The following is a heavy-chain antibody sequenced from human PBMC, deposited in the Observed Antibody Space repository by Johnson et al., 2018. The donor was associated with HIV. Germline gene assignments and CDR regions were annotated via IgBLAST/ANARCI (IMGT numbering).Heavy chain of an antibody. CDR1: GFTLTNAR. CDR3: AREVRRWLQFDAFDI. D-gene: IGHD5-24*01. CDR2: IKQDGSEK. V-gene: IGHV3-7*01. Sequence: VLLVESGGGLVKPGGSLRLSCAASGFTLTNARMKWVRQAPGKGLEWVANIKQDGSEKYYVDSVKGRFTISRDNAKNSLYLQMNSLRAEDTAVYYCAREVRRWLQFDAFDIWGQGTMVAVSS. J-gene: IGHJ3*02.